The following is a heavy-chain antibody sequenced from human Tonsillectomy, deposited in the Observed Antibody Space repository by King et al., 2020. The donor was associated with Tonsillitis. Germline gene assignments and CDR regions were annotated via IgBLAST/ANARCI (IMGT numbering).Heavy chain of an antibody. CDR3: TSLGYCDSSRFFDY. D-gene: IGHD3-16*01. Sequence: QLVQSGGGLVQPGGSLKLSCAASGFTFSNSAMHWVRQASGKGLEWVGRIRSKLNNYATSYPASVKGRFTISRDDSKNTAYLQMNSLKTEDTAVYYCTSLGYCDSSRFFDYLGPGTLVTGSS. CDR1: GFTFSNSA. V-gene: IGHV3-73*01. CDR2: IRSKLNNYAT. J-gene: IGHJ4*01.